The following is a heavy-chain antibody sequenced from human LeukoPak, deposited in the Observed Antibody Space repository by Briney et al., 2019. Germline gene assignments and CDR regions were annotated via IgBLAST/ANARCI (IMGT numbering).Heavy chain of an antibody. J-gene: IGHJ4*02. CDR2: IYYSGST. Sequence: SETLSLTRTVAGGSISSFFWSWIRQPPGKGLEWIGTIYYSGSTYYNPSLKSRVTISVDTSKNQFSLRLSSVTAADTAVYYCARQVYSGTHYFDYWGQGTLVTVSS. CDR3: ARQVYSGTHYFDY. D-gene: IGHD1-26*01. CDR1: GGSISSFF. V-gene: IGHV4-39*01.